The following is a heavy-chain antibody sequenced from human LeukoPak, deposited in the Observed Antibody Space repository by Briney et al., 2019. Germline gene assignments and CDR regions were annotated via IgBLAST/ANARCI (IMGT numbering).Heavy chain of an antibody. V-gene: IGHV4-34*01. J-gene: IGHJ6*03. CDR1: GGSFSDYY. CDR3: ASTGPVLRFLEWLLGSESEPRAHYYYMDV. Sequence: PSETLSLTCAVYGGSFSDYYWSWIRQPPGKGLEWIGEINHSGSTNYNPSLKSRVTISVDTSKNQFSLKLSSVTAADTAVYYCASTGPVLRFLEWLLGSESEPRAHYYYMDVWGKGTTVTVSS. D-gene: IGHD3-3*01. CDR2: INHSGST.